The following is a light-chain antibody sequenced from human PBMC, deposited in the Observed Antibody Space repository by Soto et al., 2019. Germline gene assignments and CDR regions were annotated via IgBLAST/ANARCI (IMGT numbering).Light chain of an antibody. Sequence: EIVLTQSPVTLSLSPGERATLSCGARQSVSSSYLAWYQQKPGLAPRLLIYDASSRATGIPDRFSGSGSGTDFTLTISRLEPEDFAVYYCQQYGSSPTFGQGTRLEIK. CDR2: DAS. J-gene: IGKJ5*01. CDR3: QQYGSSPT. CDR1: QSVSSSY. V-gene: IGKV3D-20*01.